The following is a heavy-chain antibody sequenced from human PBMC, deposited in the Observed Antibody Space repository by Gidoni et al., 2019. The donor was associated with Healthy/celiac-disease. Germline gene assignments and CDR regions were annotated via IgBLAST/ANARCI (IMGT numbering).Heavy chain of an antibody. J-gene: IGHJ5*02. CDR2: IYYSGST. CDR1: GGSISRSSYY. D-gene: IGHD1-26*01. CDR3: ARGRELLNWFDP. Sequence: QLQLQESGPGLLKPSETLSLTCTVSGGSISRSSYYWGGFRQPPGKGLEWLGSIYYSGSTSYNPSLKSRVTISVATSKTQFSLKLSSVTAADTAVYYCARGRELLNWFDPWGQGTLVTVSS. V-gene: IGHV4-39*07.